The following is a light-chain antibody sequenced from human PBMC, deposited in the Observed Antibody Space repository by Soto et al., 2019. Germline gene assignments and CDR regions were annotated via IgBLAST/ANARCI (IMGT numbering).Light chain of an antibody. CDR1: QSISSY. CDR3: LQLNAYPLT. Sequence: DIQMTQSPSTLSASVGDRVTITCRASQSISSYLTWYQQKLGKAPKLLIYAASSLQSGVPSRFSGSGSGTEFPLTISSLQPEDFATYYCLQLNAYPLTFGGGTKVDIK. J-gene: IGKJ4*02. CDR2: AAS. V-gene: IGKV1-17*01.